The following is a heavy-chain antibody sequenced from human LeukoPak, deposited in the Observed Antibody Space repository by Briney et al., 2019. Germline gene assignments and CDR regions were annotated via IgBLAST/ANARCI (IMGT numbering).Heavy chain of an antibody. D-gene: IGHD3-3*01. CDR1: GFTFGKYW. CDR2: IKLDGSEK. CDR3: ARYLTYYDFWSGYFYYYYYGMDV. Sequence: PGGSLRLSCVASGFTFGKYWMSWVRQAPGKGLEWVANIKLDGSEKNYVDSVKGRFTISRDNTKNSLYLQMNSLRAEDTAVYYCARYLTYYDFWSGYFYYYYYGMDVWGQGTTVTVSS. V-gene: IGHV3-7*03. J-gene: IGHJ6*02.